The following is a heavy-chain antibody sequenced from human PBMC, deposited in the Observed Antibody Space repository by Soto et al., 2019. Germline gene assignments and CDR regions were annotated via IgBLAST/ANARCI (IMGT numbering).Heavy chain of an antibody. CDR1: GGSISSGGYA. CDR2: IYHSGSP. V-gene: IGHV4-30-2*01. CDR3: GRAHYGDYGYGMDV. D-gene: IGHD4-17*01. J-gene: IGHJ6*02. Sequence: SETLSLTCAVSGGSISSGGYAWSWIRQPPGKGLEWIGYIYHSGSPYYNPSLKSRVTISVDRSKNQFPLKLSSVTAADTAVYYCGRAHYGDYGYGMDVWGQGTTVTVSS.